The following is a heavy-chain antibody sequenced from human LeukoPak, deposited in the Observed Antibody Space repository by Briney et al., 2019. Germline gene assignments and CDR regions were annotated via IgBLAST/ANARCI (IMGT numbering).Heavy chain of an antibody. CDR3: ARRGDSGFFYAMDV. CDR1: GGSFSGYY. J-gene: IGHJ6*01. V-gene: IGHV4-34*01. Sequence: SETLSLTCAVYGGSFSGYYWSWIRQPPGKGLEWIGEINHSGSTNYNPSLKSRVTISVDTSKNQFSLKLSSVTAADTAVYYCARRGDSGFFYAMDVWGQGTTVTVSS. D-gene: IGHD2-21*01. CDR2: INHSGST.